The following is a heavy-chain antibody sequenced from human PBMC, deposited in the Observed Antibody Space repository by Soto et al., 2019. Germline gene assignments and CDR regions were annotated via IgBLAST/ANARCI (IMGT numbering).Heavy chain of an antibody. V-gene: IGHV1-69*13. CDR2: IIPIFGTA. Sequence: ASVKVSCKASGGTFSSYAISWVRQAPGQGLEWMGGIIPIFGTANYAQKFQGRVTITADESTSTAYMELSSLRSEDTAVYYCARGASGIAAAGLNNWFDPWGQGTLVTVFS. CDR3: ARGASGIAAAGLNNWFDP. J-gene: IGHJ5*02. D-gene: IGHD6-13*01. CDR1: GGTFSSYA.